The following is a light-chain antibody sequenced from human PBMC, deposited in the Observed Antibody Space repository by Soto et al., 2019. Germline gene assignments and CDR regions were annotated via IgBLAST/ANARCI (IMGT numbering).Light chain of an antibody. Sequence: QSVLTQPPSASGTPGQRVTISCSGSNSNIGTNKVDWYQQLPGTAPKLLIYSINQRPSGVPDRFSGSKSGTSASLAISGLQSEDEADYYCAVWDDSLDGFVFGGGTQLTVL. J-gene: IGLJ2*01. CDR1: NSNIGTNK. V-gene: IGLV1-44*01. CDR3: AVWDDSLDGFV. CDR2: SIN.